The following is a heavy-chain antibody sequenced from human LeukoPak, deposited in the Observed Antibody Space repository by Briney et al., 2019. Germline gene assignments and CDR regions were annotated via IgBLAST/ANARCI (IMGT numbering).Heavy chain of an antibody. V-gene: IGHV4-34*01. CDR3: ARHKLKVIAAPFDY. CDR2: INHSGST. CDR1: GGSFSGYY. J-gene: IGHJ4*02. D-gene: IGHD6-25*01. Sequence: PSETLSLTCAVYGGSFSGYYWSWIRQPPGKGLEWIGEINHSGSTNYNPSLKSRVTISVDTSKNQFSLKLSSVTAADTAVYYCARHKLKVIAAPFDYWGQGTLVTVSS.